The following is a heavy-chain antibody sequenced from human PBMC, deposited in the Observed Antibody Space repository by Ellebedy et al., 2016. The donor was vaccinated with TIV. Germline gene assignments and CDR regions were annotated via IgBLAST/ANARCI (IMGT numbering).Heavy chain of an antibody. CDR2: IIPIFVTP. D-gene: IGHD4-17*01. J-gene: IGHJ5*02. CDR1: GGTFNNYA. V-gene: IGHV1-69*13. Sequence: AASVKVSCKASGGTFNNYALNWVRQAPGQGLEWMGGIIPIFVTPNYSRKFLGRVTITADESTRTAYMEMSGLRSEDTAVYFSARDRFGESRGGFDLWGQGTLVTVSS. CDR3: ARDRFGESRGGFDL.